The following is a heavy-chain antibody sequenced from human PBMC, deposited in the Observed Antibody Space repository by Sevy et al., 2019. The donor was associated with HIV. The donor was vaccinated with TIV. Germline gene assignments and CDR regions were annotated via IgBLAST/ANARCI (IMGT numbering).Heavy chain of an antibody. CDR3: TTPSRSIVGAPDAFDI. CDR2: IKSKTDGGTT. CDR1: GFTFSNAW. V-gene: IGHV3-15*01. D-gene: IGHD1-26*01. J-gene: IGHJ3*02. Sequence: GGSLRLSCAASGFTFSNAWMSWVRQAPGKGLECVGRIKSKTDGGTTDYAAPVKGRFTISRDDSKNTLYLQMNSLKTEDTAVYYCTTPSRSIVGAPDAFDIWGQGTMVTVSS.